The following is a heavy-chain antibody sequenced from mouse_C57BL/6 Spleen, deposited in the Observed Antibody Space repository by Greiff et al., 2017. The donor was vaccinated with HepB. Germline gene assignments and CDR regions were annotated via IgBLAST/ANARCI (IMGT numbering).Heavy chain of an antibody. V-gene: IGHV1-53*01. D-gene: IGHD1-1*01. CDR3: ASFITTVVAARSY. Sequence: QVQLQQPGTELVKPGASVKLSCKASGYTFTSYWMHWVKQRPGQGLEWIGNINPSNGGTNYNEKFKSKATLTVDKSSSTAYMQLSSLTAEDSAVYYCASFITTVVAARSYWGQGTTLTVSS. CDR2: INPSNGGT. J-gene: IGHJ2*01. CDR1: GYTFTSYW.